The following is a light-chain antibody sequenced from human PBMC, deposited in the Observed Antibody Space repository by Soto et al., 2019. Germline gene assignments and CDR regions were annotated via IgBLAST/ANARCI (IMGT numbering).Light chain of an antibody. CDR2: QVC. CDR3: TSYASANNYYL. Sequence: QSALAQPPSASGSPGQSVTISCTGTSSDIGGYNYVSWYQHRPDKVPKLIIYQVCHRPSGVSDRFSGSKPGNTAFLTVSGLQADDEADYYCTSYASANNYYLFGPGTKVNVL. V-gene: IGLV2-8*01. J-gene: IGLJ1*01. CDR1: SSDIGGYNY.